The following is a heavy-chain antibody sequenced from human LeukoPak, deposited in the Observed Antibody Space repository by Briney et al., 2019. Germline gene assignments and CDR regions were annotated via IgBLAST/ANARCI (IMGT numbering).Heavy chain of an antibody. CDR1: GLTFSSYG. V-gene: IGHV3-30*02. J-gene: IGHJ4*02. D-gene: IGHD6-6*01. CDR3: TRVFSSSLDY. CDR2: IPYDETNK. Sequence: GGSLRLSCAVTGLTFSSYGMNWIRQAPGKGPEWVAFIPYDETNKYYADSVKGRFTISRDKSKNTLYLQMNSLRPEDTAVYYCTRVFSSSLDYWGQGTLVTVSS.